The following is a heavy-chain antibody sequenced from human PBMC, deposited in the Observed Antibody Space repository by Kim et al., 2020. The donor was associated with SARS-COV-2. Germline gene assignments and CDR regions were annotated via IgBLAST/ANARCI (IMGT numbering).Heavy chain of an antibody. CDR1: GYTFTGYY. J-gene: IGHJ6*03. CDR3: ARGLLESSSSRKSYYYYYYMDV. D-gene: IGHD6-13*01. CDR2: INPNSGGT. Sequence: ASVKVSCKASGYTFTGYYMHWVRQAPGQGLEWMGWINPNSGGTNYAQKFQGRVTMTRDTSISTAYMELSRLRSDDTAVYYCARGLLESSSSRKSYYYYYYMDVWGKGTTVTVSS. V-gene: IGHV1-2*02.